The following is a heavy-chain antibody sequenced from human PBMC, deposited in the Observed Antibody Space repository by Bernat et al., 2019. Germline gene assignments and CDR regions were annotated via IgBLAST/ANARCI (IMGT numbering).Heavy chain of an antibody. CDR1: GFTFSDYY. J-gene: IGHJ4*02. CDR2: ISSSGSTI. V-gene: IGHV3-11*01. CDR3: AGDLGPWGLYYFDY. D-gene: IGHD3-16*01. Sequence: QVQLVESGGGVVQPGRSLRLSCAASGFTFSDYYMSWIRQAPGNGLEWVSYISSSGSTIYYADSVKGRFTISRDNAKNSLYLQMNSLRAEDTAVYYCAGDLGPWGLYYFDYWGQGTLVTVSS.